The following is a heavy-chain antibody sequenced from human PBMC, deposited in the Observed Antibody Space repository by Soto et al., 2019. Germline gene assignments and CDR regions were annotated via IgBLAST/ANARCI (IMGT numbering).Heavy chain of an antibody. J-gene: IGHJ6*02. CDR1: GGTFSSYA. D-gene: IGHD4-17*01. Sequence: QVQLVQSGAEVKKPGSSVKVSCKASGGTFSSYAISWVRQAPGQGLEWMGGIIPIFGTANYAQKFQGRVTITEDESTSTAYMELSSLRSEDTAVYYCARDDYSDQIYYYYGMDVWGQGTTVTVSS. CDR2: IIPIFGTA. CDR3: ARDDYSDQIYYYYGMDV. V-gene: IGHV1-69*01.